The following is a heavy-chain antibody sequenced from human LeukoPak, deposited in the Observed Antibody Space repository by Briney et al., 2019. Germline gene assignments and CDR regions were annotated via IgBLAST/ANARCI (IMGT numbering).Heavy chain of an antibody. Sequence: SVKVSCKASGGTFRSYAISWVRQAPGQGLEWMGGIIPIFGTANYAQKFQGRVTITADESTSTAYMELSSLRSEDTAVYYCARDPRDYGENYYYYYMDVWGKGTTVTVSS. J-gene: IGHJ6*03. CDR3: ARDPRDYGENYYYYYMDV. CDR1: GGTFRSYA. CDR2: IIPIFGTA. D-gene: IGHD4-17*01. V-gene: IGHV1-69*13.